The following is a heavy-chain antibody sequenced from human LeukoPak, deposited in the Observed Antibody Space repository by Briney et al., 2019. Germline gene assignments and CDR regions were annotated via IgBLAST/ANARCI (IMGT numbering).Heavy chain of an antibody. CDR3: ARTQQWLVRHTYYYGMDV. V-gene: IGHV3-48*03. CDR2: ISSSGSTI. D-gene: IGHD6-19*01. Sequence: PGGSLRLSCAASGFTFSSYEMNWVRQAPGKGLEWVSYISSSGSTIYYADSVKGRFTISRDNAKNSLYLQMNSLRAEDTAVYYCARTQQWLVRHTYYYGMDVWGQGTTVTVSS. J-gene: IGHJ6*02. CDR1: GFTFSSYE.